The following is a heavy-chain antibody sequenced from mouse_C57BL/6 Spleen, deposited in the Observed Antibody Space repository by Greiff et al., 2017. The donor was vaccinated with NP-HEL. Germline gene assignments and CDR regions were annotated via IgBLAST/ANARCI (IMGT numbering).Heavy chain of an antibody. CDR3: ARGSYGSSPNWYFDV. J-gene: IGHJ1*03. CDR1: GYTFTSYG. Sequence: QVQLQQSGAELARPGASVKLSCKASGYTFTSYGISWVKQRTGQGLGWIGEIYPRSGNTYYNEKFKGKATLTADKSSSTAYMELRSLTSEDSAVYFCARGSYGSSPNWYFDVWGTGTTVTVSS. D-gene: IGHD1-1*01. CDR2: IYPRSGNT. V-gene: IGHV1-81*01.